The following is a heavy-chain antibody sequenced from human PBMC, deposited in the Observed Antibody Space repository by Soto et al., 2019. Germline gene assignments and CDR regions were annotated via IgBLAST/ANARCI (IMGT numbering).Heavy chain of an antibody. Sequence: SETLSLTCAVYGGSFSGYYWSWIRQPPGKGLEWIGEINHSGSTNYNPSLKSRVTISVDTSKNQFSLKLSSVTAADTAVYYCARGGKYYGSGSYPTINYYYYYYMDVWGKGTTVTVSS. D-gene: IGHD3-10*01. CDR2: INHSGST. CDR1: GGSFSGYY. CDR3: ARGGKYYGSGSYPTINYYYYYYMDV. V-gene: IGHV4-34*01. J-gene: IGHJ6*03.